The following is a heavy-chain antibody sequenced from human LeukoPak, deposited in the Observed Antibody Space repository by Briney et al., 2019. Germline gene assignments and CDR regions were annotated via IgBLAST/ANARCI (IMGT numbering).Heavy chain of an antibody. CDR2: IRYDSSDK. V-gene: IGHV3-30*02. D-gene: IGHD6-13*01. CDR3: ARDLYSSSWYPQGDY. J-gene: IGHJ4*02. Sequence: GGSLRLSCAASGFTFSRHGMHWVRQAPGKGLEWVAFIRYDSSDKYYADSVKGRFTISRDNSKNTLYLQLNSLRPEDTAVYYCARDLYSSSWYPQGDYWGQGTLVTVSS. CDR1: GFTFSRHG.